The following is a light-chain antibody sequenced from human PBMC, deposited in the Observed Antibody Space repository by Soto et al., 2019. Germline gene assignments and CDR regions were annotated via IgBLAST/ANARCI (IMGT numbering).Light chain of an antibody. CDR2: WAS. Sequence: DIVMTQSPDSLAVSLGERATINCKSSQGVLYSANNENYLAWFQQKPGQPPKLLIYWASIRESGVPDRFSGSGSGTDFTLTISSLQAEDVAVYYCHQYYSFPHTFGQGTKLEIK. CDR3: HQYYSFPHT. V-gene: IGKV4-1*01. CDR1: QGVLYSANNENY. J-gene: IGKJ2*01.